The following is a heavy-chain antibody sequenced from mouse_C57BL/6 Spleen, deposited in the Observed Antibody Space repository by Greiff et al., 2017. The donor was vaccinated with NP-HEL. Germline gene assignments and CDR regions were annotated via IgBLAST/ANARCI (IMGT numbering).Heavy chain of an antibody. CDR1: GYTFTSYW. J-gene: IGHJ4*01. Sequence: QVQLQQPGAELVRPGSSVKLSCKASGYTFTSYWMDWVKQRPGQGLEWIGNIYPSDSETTYTQKFKDKATLTVDKSSSTAYMQLSSLTSADSAVYYCARDYYYYAMDYWGQGTSVTVSS. CDR2: IYPSDSET. D-gene: IGHD1-1*02. CDR3: ARDYYYYAMDY. V-gene: IGHV1-61*01.